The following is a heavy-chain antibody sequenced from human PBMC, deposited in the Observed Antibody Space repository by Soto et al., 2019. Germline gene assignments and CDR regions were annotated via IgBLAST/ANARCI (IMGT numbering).Heavy chain of an antibody. J-gene: IGHJ6*02. D-gene: IGHD2-21*02. CDR1: GGSISSGDYY. CDR3: AREDDGGDRDYYGLDV. Sequence: TLSLTCTVSGGSISSGDYYLTWIRQSPGKGLEWIGYIHYTGSIMYNPSFKSRLTMAVDTTKNQFSLQLTSVTAADTAVYFCAREDDGGDRDYYGLDVWGQGTTVTVSS. V-gene: IGHV4-30-4*08. CDR2: IHYTGSI.